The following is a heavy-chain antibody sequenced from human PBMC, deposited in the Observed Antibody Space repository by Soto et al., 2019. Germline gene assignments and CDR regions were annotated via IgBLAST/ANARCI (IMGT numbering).Heavy chain of an antibody. CDR3: ARAYYDSSGYYDY. Sequence: SETLSLTCTVSGGSISGYYWSWIRQPPGKGLEWIGYIYYSGSTNYNPSLKSRVTISVDTSKNQFSLKLSSVTAADTAVYYCARAYYDSSGYYDYWGQGTLVTVSS. J-gene: IGHJ4*02. D-gene: IGHD3-22*01. CDR2: IYYSGST. V-gene: IGHV4-59*01. CDR1: GGSISGYY.